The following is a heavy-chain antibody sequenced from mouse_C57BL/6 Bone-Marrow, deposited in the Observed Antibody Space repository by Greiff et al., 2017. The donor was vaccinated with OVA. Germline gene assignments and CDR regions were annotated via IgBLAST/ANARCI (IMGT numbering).Heavy chain of an antibody. CDR3: TTTDGSNFDY. D-gene: IGHD1-1*01. CDR2: IDPENGDT. V-gene: IGHV14-4*01. J-gene: IGHJ2*01. CDR1: GFNIKDDY. Sequence: EVKLVESGAELVRPGASVKLSCTASGFNIKDDYMHWVKQRPEQGLEWIGWIDPENGDTEYASKFQGKATITADTSSNTAYLQLSSLTSEDTAVYYCTTTDGSNFDYWGQGTTLTVSS.